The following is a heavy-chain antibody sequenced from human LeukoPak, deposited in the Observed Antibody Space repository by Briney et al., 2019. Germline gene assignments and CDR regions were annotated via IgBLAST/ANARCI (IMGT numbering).Heavy chain of an antibody. CDR1: GYTFNAYY. CDR3: ARDPSCTTTTCYGGNNWFDP. D-gene: IGHD2-2*01. J-gene: IGHJ5*02. CDR2: INPNGGGT. V-gene: IGHV1-2*02. Sequence: ASVKVSCKASGYTFNAYYMYWVRQAPGQGLEWMGWINPNGGGTSYAQKFQGQVTMTRDTSISTAYMELTRLRSDDTAVYYCARDPSCTTTTCYGGNNWFDPWGQGTLVTVSS.